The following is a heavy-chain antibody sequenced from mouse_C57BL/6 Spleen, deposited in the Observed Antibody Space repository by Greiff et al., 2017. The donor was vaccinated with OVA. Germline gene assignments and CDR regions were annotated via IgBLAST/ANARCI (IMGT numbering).Heavy chain of an antibody. CDR2: IDPETGGT. CDR3: TRSDYGSSYMAY. D-gene: IGHD1-1*01. J-gene: IGHJ3*01. Sequence: QVQLQQSGAELVRPGASVTLSCKASGYTFTDYEMHWVKQTPVHGLEWIGAIDPETGGTAYNQKFKGKAILTADKSSSTAYMELRSLTSEDSAVYYCTRSDYGSSYMAYWGQGTLVTVAA. CDR1: GYTFTDYE. V-gene: IGHV1-15*01.